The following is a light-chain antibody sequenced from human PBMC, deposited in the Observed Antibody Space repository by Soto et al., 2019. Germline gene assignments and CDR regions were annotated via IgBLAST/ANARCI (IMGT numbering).Light chain of an antibody. CDR2: EVS. J-gene: IGLJ1*01. CDR3: SSYTSSSTPLYV. Sequence: VLTQPASVSGSPGQSITISCTGTSSDVGGYNYVSWYQQHPGKAPKLMIYEVSNRPSGVSNRFSGSKSGNTASLTISGLQAEDEADYYCSSYTSSSTPLYVFGTGTKVTVL. CDR1: SSDVGGYNY. V-gene: IGLV2-14*01.